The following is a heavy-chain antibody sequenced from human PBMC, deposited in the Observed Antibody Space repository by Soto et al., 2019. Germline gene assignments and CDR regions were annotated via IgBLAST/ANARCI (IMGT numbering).Heavy chain of an antibody. CDR2: IYYSGST. CDR1: GGSVSNNNYY. Sequence: SETLSLTCSVSGGSVSNNNYYWGWIRQPPGKGLEWIGSIYYSGSTYYNPSLKSRVTISVDTSENQFSLKLRSEDTAVYYCAREPPGAHYYFDYWGQGTLVTVSS. V-gene: IGHV4-39*07. D-gene: IGHD7-27*01. J-gene: IGHJ4*02. CDR3: AREPPGAHYYFDY.